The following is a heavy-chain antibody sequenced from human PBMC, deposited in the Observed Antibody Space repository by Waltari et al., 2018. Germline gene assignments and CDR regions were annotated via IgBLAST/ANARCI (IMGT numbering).Heavy chain of an antibody. D-gene: IGHD6-25*01. CDR1: GFPFGRQA. CDR3: ALGSAAQGS. J-gene: IGHJ5*02. V-gene: IGHV3-23*01. CDR2: LRGDGQTT. Sequence: EVQLLESGGNLVQPGGSVRLSCAASGFPFGRQAMSWVRQSPETGVEGVSSLRGDGQTTNYADSVRGRFTISRDTSKNILYLQMNSLGINDTATYYCALGSAAQGSWGQGTLVTVSS.